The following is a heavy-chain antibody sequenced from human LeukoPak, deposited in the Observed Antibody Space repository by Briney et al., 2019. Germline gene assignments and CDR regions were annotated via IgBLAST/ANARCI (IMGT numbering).Heavy chain of an antibody. Sequence: SVKVSCKASGGTFSSYAISWVRQAPGQGLEWMGGIIPIFGTANYAQKFQGRVTMTEDTSTDTAYMELSSLRSEDTAVYYCATDSLRNDAFDIWGQGTMVTVSS. CDR1: GGTFSSYA. CDR2: IIPIFGTA. D-gene: IGHD4-17*01. V-gene: IGHV1-69*06. J-gene: IGHJ3*02. CDR3: ATDSLRNDAFDI.